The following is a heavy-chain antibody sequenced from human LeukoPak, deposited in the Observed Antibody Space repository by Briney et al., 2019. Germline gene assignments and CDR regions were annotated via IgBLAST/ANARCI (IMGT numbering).Heavy chain of an antibody. D-gene: IGHD1-26*01. J-gene: IGHJ4*02. CDR2: IYPDDSDT. CDR3: ARVKIIVGAYDY. V-gene: IGHV5-51*01. Sequence: GESLKISCKVSGYSFNTHWIAWVRQMPGKGLEWMGIIYPDDSDTKYSPSFKGQVTISADKSTNTAHLQWSSLKASDSAIYYCARVKIIVGAYDYWGQGTLVTVSS. CDR1: GYSFNTHW.